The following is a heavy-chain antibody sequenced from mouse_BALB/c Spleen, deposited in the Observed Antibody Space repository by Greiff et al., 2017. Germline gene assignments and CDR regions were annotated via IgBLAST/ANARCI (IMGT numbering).Heavy chain of an antibody. CDR1: GFTFTDYY. J-gene: IGHJ4*01. Sequence: EVKLVESGGGLVQPGGSLRLSCATSGFTFTDYYMSWVRQPPGKALEWLGFIRNKANGYTTEYSASVKGRFTISRDNSQSILYLQMNTLRAEDSATYYCARVPSYYAMDYWGQGTSVTVSS. CDR3: ARVPSYYAMDY. V-gene: IGHV7-3*02. CDR2: IRNKANGYTT.